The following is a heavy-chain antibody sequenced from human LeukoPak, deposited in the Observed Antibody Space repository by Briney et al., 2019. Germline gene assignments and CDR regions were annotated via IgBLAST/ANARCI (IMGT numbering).Heavy chain of an antibody. J-gene: IGHJ6*02. V-gene: IGHV1-18*01. D-gene: IGHD2-15*01. Sequence: GASVKVSCKASGYTFTSYGISWVRQAPGQGLEWMGWISAYNGNTNYAQKLQGRVTMTTDTFTSTAYMELRSLRSDDTAVYYCARDLLGYCSGGSCPKMDVWGQGTTVTVSS. CDR1: GYTFTSYG. CDR2: ISAYNGNT. CDR3: ARDLLGYCSGGSCPKMDV.